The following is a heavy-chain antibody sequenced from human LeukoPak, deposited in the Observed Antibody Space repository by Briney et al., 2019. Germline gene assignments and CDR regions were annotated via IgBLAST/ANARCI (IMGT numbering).Heavy chain of an antibody. D-gene: IGHD4-17*01. Sequence: SETLSLTCTVSGGSLSSGGYYWSWIRQHPGKGLEWIGYIYYSGSTYYNPSLKSRVTISVDTSKNQFSLKLSSVTAADTAVYYCARDRSTVTTRVYYGMDVWGKGTTVTVSS. CDR2: IYYSGST. CDR3: ARDRSTVTTRVYYGMDV. CDR1: GGSLSSGGYY. V-gene: IGHV4-31*03. J-gene: IGHJ6*04.